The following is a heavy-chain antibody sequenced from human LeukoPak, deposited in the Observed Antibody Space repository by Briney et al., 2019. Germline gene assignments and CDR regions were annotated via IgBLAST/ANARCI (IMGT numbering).Heavy chain of an antibody. J-gene: IGHJ4*02. CDR3: AMLGGYEPLFDY. D-gene: IGHD5-12*01. Sequence: TGGSLRLSCGASGFTFSRYWMYWVRQAPGKGLVWVGLINEDETYATYADSVKGRFTISRDNAKNSLYLQMNSLRAEDTAVYYCAMLGGYEPLFDYWGQGTLVTVSS. V-gene: IGHV3-74*03. CDR1: GFTFSRYW. CDR2: INEDETYA.